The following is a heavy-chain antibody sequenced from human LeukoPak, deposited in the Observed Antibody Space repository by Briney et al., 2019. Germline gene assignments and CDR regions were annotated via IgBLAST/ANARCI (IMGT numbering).Heavy chain of an antibody. CDR3: ARGGGSGSYR. J-gene: IGHJ4*02. D-gene: IGHD3-10*01. V-gene: IGHV4-34*01. CDR1: GGSFSGYY. CDR2: INHSGST. Sequence: PSETLSLTCAVYGGSFSGYYWSWIRQPPGKGLEWIGEINHSGSTNYNPSLKSRVTISVDTSKNQFSLKLSSVTVADTAVYYCARGGGSGSYRWGQGTLVTVSS.